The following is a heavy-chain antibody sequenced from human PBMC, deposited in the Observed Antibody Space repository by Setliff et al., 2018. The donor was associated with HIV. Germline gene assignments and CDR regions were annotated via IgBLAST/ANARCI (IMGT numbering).Heavy chain of an antibody. J-gene: IGHJ5*02. V-gene: IGHV1-18*01. CDR2: ISVYNGNT. CDR3: ARMGYIDSSGYPDH. CDR1: GYSFSSYG. Sequence: ASVKVSCKTSGYSFSSYGVSWVRQAPGQGLEWMGWISVYNGNTDYAQKLQNRVTMTTDTSTSTAYMELRSLTSDDTAVYFCARMGYIDSSGYPDHWGQGTLVTVSS. D-gene: IGHD3-22*01.